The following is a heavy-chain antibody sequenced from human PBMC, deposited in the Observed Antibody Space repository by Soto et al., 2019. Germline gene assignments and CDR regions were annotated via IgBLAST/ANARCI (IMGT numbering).Heavy chain of an antibody. CDR2: ISGGGGNS. D-gene: IGHD2-21*01. Sequence: EVQLLESGGGLIQPGGSLRLSCTASGFTFSSYAMSWVRQAPGKGLEWVSSISGGGGNSYYADSVKGRVTISRDNSKNTRHLQMNSLRADDTAVYYCAKAVGVWWWYGMDVWGQGTSVTVSS. CDR1: GFTFSSYA. CDR3: AKAVGVWWWYGMDV. V-gene: IGHV3-23*01. J-gene: IGHJ6*02.